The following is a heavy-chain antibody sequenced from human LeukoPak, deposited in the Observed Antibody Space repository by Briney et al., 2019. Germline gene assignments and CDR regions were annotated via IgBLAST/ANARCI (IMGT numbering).Heavy chain of an antibody. V-gene: IGHV4-59*08. CDR1: GGSISSYY. CDR2: IYYSGST. Sequence: SETLSLTCTVSGGSISSYYWSWIRQPPGKGLEWIGYIYYSGSTNYNPSLKSRVTISVDTSKNQFSLKLGSVTAADTAVYYCARLSPIDYYYYYGMDVWGQGTTVTVSS. J-gene: IGHJ6*02. D-gene: IGHD2-15*01. CDR3: ARLSPIDYYYYYGMDV.